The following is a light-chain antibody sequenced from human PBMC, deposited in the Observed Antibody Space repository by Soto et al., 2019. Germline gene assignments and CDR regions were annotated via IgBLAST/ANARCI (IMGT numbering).Light chain of an antibody. CDR1: QNIRNW. J-gene: IGKJ1*01. CDR2: TSS. Sequence: DIQMTNSPSTLSASEGDSVTITCRASQNIRNWLACYQQKPGKAPNLLIFTSSNLESGVPSRFSGSGSGTDFTLTISSLQPEDFATYFCQQGYSRPRTFGQGTKVDIK. CDR3: QQGYSRPRT. V-gene: IGKV1-39*01.